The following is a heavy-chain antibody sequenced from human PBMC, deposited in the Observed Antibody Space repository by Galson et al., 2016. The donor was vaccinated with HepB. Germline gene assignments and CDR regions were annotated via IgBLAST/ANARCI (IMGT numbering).Heavy chain of an antibody. V-gene: IGHV3-21*01. CDR3: ARPRDNYGHAFDI. Sequence: SLRLSCAASGVTFSSYTLNWVRQAPGQGLEWVSSISRGSAYIYYADSVKGRFTISRDNAKNSTYLQMHSLRAEDTAVYYCARPRDNYGHAFDIWGPGTLVTVSS. D-gene: IGHD3-10*01. J-gene: IGHJ3*02. CDR2: ISRGSAYI. CDR1: GVTFSSYT.